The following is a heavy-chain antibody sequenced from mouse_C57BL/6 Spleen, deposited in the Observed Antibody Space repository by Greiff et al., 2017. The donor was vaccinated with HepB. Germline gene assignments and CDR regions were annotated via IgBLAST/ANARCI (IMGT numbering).Heavy chain of an antibody. V-gene: IGHV1-64*01. CDR2: IHPNSGST. Sequence: QVQLQQPGAELVKPGASVKLSCKASGYTFTSYWMHWVKQRPGQGLEWIGMIHPNSGSTNYNEKFKSKATLTVDKSSSTAYMQLSSLTSEDSAVYYCAREAGYYGSCYGYFDVWGTGTTVTVSS. CDR1: GYTFTSYW. D-gene: IGHD1-1*01. CDR3: AREAGYYGSCYGYFDV. J-gene: IGHJ1*03.